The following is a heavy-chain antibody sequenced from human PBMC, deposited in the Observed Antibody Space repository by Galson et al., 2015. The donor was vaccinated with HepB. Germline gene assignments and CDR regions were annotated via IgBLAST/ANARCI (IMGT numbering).Heavy chain of an antibody. Sequence: SLRLSCAASGFTFDDYTMHWVRQAPGKGLEWVSGISWSSSNTGYADSVKGRFTISRDNAKNSLYLQMNSLRVEDTALYYCAKDIAISGDYGDYYFDYWGQGTLVTVSS. V-gene: IGHV3-9*01. CDR3: AKDIAISGDYGDYYFDY. CDR1: GFTFDDYT. CDR2: ISWSSSNT. D-gene: IGHD4-17*01. J-gene: IGHJ4*02.